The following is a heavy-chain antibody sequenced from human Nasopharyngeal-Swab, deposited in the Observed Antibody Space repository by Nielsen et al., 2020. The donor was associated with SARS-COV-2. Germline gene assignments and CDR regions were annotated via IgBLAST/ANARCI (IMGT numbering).Heavy chain of an antibody. CDR3: ARDDYGDYGYFGH. Sequence: ASVKVSCKASGYSFTDYYMHWVRQAPGQGLEWMGWINPHSRGTKYAQKFQGRVTMTSDTSIKTAYMELRRMRSDDTAVYYCARDDYGDYGYFGHWGQGTLVTVSS. V-gene: IGHV1-2*02. CDR1: GYSFTDYY. D-gene: IGHD4-17*01. CDR2: INPHSRGT. J-gene: IGHJ4*02.